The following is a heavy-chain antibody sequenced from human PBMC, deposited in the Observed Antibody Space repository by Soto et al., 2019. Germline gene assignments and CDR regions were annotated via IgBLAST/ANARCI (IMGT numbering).Heavy chain of an antibody. CDR1: GFTVSTNF. J-gene: IGHJ5*02. Sequence: GGSLRLSCAASGFTVSTNFMSWVRQAPGKGLEWVSDLYSISVTYYADSVKGRFTISRDSSKNTLYLQMNSLRVEDTAVYYCAKDLSSFDWFDPWGQGTLVTVSS. CDR2: LYSISVT. CDR3: AKDLSSFDWFDP. V-gene: IGHV3-66*01.